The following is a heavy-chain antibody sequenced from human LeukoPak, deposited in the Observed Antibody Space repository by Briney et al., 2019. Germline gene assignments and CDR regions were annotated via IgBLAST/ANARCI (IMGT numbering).Heavy chain of an antibody. CDR2: INPNSGGT. V-gene: IGHV1-2*02. CDR1: GYTFTGYY. CDR3: ASDGDYDRLYFDY. D-gene: IGHD4-17*01. J-gene: IGHJ4*02. Sequence: ASVKVSCKASGYTFTGYYMHWVRQAPGQGLEWMGWINPNSGGTDYAQKFQGRVTMTRDTSISTAYMELSRLRSDDTAVYYCASDGDYDRLYFDYWGQETLVTVSS.